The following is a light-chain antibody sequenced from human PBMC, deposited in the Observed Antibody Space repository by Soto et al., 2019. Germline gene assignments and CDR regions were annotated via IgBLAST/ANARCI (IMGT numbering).Light chain of an antibody. CDR1: QSISSN. CDR2: GAS. Sequence: EIVMTQSPATLSVSPGERATLSCRASQSISSNLAGYQQKPGQAPRLLIYGASTRATGIPARFSGSGSGTEFTLTISSLQSEDFGVYYCHHYNNWPPWTFGQGTKVEIK. J-gene: IGKJ1*01. V-gene: IGKV3-15*01. CDR3: HHYNNWPPWT.